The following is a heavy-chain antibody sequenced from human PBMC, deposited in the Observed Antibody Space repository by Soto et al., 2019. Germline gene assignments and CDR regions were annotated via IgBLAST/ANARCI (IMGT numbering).Heavy chain of an antibody. D-gene: IGHD5-18*01. V-gene: IGHV3-30-3*01. CDR3: ARDLSDPQHSYGPHPSSY. Sequence: GGSLRLSCAASGFTFSSYAMHWVRQAPGKGLEWVAVISYDGSNKYYADSVKGRFTISRDNSKNRLYLQMNSLRAEDTAVYYCARDLSDPQHSYGPHPSSYWGQGTLVTVSS. CDR2: ISYDGSNK. CDR1: GFTFSSYA. J-gene: IGHJ4*02.